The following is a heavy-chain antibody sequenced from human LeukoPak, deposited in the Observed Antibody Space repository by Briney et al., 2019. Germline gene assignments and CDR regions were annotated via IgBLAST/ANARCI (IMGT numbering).Heavy chain of an antibody. Sequence: GASVKVSCKASGYTFTSYDINWVRQATGQGLEWMGWMNPNSGNTGYAQKFQGRVTMTRDTSISTAYMELSRLRSDDTAVYYCAALVATIVDWGQGTLVTVSS. D-gene: IGHD5-12*01. CDR3: AALVATIVD. J-gene: IGHJ4*02. CDR2: MNPNSGNT. V-gene: IGHV1-8*01. CDR1: GYTFTSYD.